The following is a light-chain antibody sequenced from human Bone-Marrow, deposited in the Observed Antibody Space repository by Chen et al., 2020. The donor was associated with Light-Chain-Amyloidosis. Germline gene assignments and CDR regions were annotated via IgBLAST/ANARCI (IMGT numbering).Light chain of an antibody. CDR1: RSNIAGGN. Sequence: QSGLMQPPSTSGTIGQSVTIYCSGSRSNIAGGNVNWYQQLPGTAPRVVIYSDHQRPSGVPDRFSGSKSGTSASLVIRGLQSEDEADYYCASWDVGLSGWVFGGGTKLTVL. CDR2: SDH. J-gene: IGLJ3*02. V-gene: IGLV1-44*01. CDR3: ASWDVGLSGWV.